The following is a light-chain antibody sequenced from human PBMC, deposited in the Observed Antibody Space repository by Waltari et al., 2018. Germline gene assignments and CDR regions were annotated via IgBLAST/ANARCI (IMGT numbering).Light chain of an antibody. V-gene: IGLV3-25*03. CDR1: ALPKDD. CDR3: QSADTSGSWV. CDR2: NDT. J-gene: IGLJ3*02. Sequence: SYELTQPPSVSVSPGQTARLTCPGDALPKDDAPWDQQKPGQVPVLVLYNDTERPSGIPERFSGSTSGTTVTLTIGGVQAEDEADYYCQSADTSGSWVFGGGTKLAVL.